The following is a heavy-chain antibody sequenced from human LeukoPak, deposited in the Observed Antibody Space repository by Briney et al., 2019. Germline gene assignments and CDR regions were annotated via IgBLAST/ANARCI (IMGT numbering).Heavy chain of an antibody. J-gene: IGHJ3*02. CDR1: GFTFSSYA. CDR3: ARDRGISGSYNDAFDI. CDR2: ISGSGGST. V-gene: IGHV3-23*01. D-gene: IGHD1-26*01. Sequence: GGSLRLSCAASGFTFSSYAMSWVRQAPGKGLEWVSAISGSGGSTYYADSVKGRFIISRDNSKNTLYLQMNSLRAEDTAVYYCARDRGISGSYNDAFDIWGQGTMVTVSS.